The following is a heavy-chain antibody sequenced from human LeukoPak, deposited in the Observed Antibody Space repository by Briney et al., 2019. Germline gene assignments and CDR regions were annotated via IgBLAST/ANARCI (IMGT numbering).Heavy chain of an antibody. CDR3: AKSANFLTGSFDY. V-gene: IGHV3-23*01. D-gene: IGHD3/OR15-3a*01. J-gene: IGHJ4*02. Sequence: PGGSLRLSCAASGFTFSSYAMSWVRQAPGKGLEWVSDINGSGGSTYYADSVKGRFTISRDNSKNTLYLRMNSLRAEDTAVYYCAKSANFLTGSFDYWGQGTLVTVSS. CDR1: GFTFSSYA. CDR2: INGSGGST.